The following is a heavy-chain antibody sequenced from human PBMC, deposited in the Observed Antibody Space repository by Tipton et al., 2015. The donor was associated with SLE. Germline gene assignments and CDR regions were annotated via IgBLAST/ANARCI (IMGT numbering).Heavy chain of an antibody. D-gene: IGHD3-16*01. V-gene: IGHV3-23*01. Sequence: SLRLSCAASGFTFNTYAMTWVRQPPGRGLEWVSTISGGGGRTHYADSVKGRFTISRDNAKNTLYLQMNSLRAEDSAVYYCAREEFNYDDAFDIWGQGTMVTVSS. J-gene: IGHJ3*02. CDR3: AREEFNYDDAFDI. CDR2: ISGGGGRT. CDR1: GFTFNTYA.